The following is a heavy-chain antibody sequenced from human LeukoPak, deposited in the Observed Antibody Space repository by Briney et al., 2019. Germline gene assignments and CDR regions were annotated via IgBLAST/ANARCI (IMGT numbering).Heavy chain of an antibody. CDR2: IYYSGST. V-gene: IGHV4-39*07. Sequence: SETLSLTCTVSGGSISSSSYYWGWIRQPPGKGLEWIGSIYYSGSTYYNPSLKSRVTISVDTSKNQFSLKLSSVTAADTAVYYCARRGITMVRGPHAYFDYWGQGTLVTVSS. J-gene: IGHJ4*02. CDR1: GGSISSSSYY. D-gene: IGHD3-10*01. CDR3: ARRGITMVRGPHAYFDY.